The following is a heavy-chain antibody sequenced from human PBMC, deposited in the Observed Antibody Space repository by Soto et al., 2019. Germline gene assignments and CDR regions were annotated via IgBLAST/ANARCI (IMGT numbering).Heavy chain of an antibody. CDR2: IIPIFGTA. D-gene: IGHD4-17*01. Sequence: QVQLVQSGAEVKKPGSSVKVSCKASGGTFSSYAISWVRQAPGQGLEWMGGIIPIFGTANYAQKFQGRVTLXADESTGTAYMELSSLRSEDTAVYYCARHGDPGRYYYGMDVWGQGTTVTVSS. V-gene: IGHV1-69*12. CDR3: ARHGDPGRYYYGMDV. CDR1: GGTFSSYA. J-gene: IGHJ6*02.